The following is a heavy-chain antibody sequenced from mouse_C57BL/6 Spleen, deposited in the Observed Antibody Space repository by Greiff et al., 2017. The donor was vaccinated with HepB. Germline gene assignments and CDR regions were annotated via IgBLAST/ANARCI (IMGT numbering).Heavy chain of an antibody. J-gene: IGHJ2*01. V-gene: IGHV1-55*01. Sequence: VQLQQSGAELVKPGASVKMSCKASGYTFTSYWITWVKQRPGQGLEWIGDIYPGSGSTNYNEKFKSKATLTVDTSSSTAYMQLSSLTSEDSAVYYCARSYYGNYDLDYWGQGTTLTVSS. D-gene: IGHD2-1*01. CDR1: GYTFTSYW. CDR3: ARSYYGNYDLDY. CDR2: IYPGSGST.